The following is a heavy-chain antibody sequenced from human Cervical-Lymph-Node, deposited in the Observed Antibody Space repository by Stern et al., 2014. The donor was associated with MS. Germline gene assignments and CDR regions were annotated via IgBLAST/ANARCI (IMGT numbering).Heavy chain of an antibody. V-gene: IGHV3-7*01. CDR3: ARNAYGDLSYWYFDL. J-gene: IGHJ2*01. CDR2: IKHDGSEE. D-gene: IGHD4-17*01. Sequence: MQLVQSGGGLVQPGGSLRLSCAASGFTFTTYWMSWVRQAPGKGLEWVAHIKHDGSEEYYVDSVKGRFPISRDDAKTSLYLQMDSLRAEDTAVYYCARNAYGDLSYWYFDLWGRGTLVTVSS. CDR1: GFTFTTYW.